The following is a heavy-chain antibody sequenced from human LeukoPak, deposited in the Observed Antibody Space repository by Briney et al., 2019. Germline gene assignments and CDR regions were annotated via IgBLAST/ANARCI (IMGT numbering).Heavy chain of an antibody. Sequence: SETLSLTCAVYGGSLSGYYWSWIRQPPGKGLEWIGEINHSGSTNYNPSLKSRVTISVDTSKNQFSLKLSSVTAADTAVYYCARGTRGYFDYWGQGTLVTVSS. V-gene: IGHV4-34*01. CDR2: INHSGST. D-gene: IGHD5-24*01. J-gene: IGHJ4*02. CDR1: GGSLSGYY. CDR3: ARGTRGYFDY.